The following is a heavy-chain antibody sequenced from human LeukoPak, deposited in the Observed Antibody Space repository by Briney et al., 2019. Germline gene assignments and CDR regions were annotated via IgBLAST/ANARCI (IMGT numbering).Heavy chain of an antibody. V-gene: IGHV3-48*03. J-gene: IGHJ4*02. D-gene: IGHD3-22*01. CDR3: ARDPYDSSGHLSLYFDY. CDR1: GFTFSSYE. CDR2: ISSSGSTI. Sequence: GGSLRLSCAASGFTFSSYEMNWVRQAPGKGLEWVSYISSSGSTIYYADSVKGRFTISRDNAKNSLYLQVNSLRAEDTAVYYCARDPYDSSGHLSLYFDYWGQGTLVTVSS.